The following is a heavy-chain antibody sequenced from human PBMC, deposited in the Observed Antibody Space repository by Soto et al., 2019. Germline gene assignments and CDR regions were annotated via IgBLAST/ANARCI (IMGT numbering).Heavy chain of an antibody. CDR1: GVSLSTSGVG. CDR2: IYWDDDK. Sequence: QITLKESGPTLVKPTQPLTLTCNVSGVSLSTSGVGVGWIRQPPGKALEWLALIYWDDDKRSSPSLKSRLTIPKDTSKNQVVLTMTNMAPVDTAAYYCPHMRAAKFDYWGQGTLVTVSS. CDR3: PHMRAAKFDY. D-gene: IGHD2-15*01. V-gene: IGHV2-5*02. J-gene: IGHJ4*02.